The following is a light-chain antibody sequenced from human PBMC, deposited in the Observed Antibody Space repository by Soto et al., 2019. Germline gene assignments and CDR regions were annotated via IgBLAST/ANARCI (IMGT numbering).Light chain of an antibody. J-gene: IGKJ3*01. Sequence: EIVLTQSPATLSLSPGERATLSCRASPSVSNSLAWYQQKPGQAPRLLIYDASNRATGIPARFSGSGSGTDFTLTISSLEPEDFAVYYCQQRSNWPPGEFTFGPGTRVDIK. V-gene: IGKV3-11*01. CDR1: PSVSNS. CDR3: QQRSNWPPGEFT. CDR2: DAS.